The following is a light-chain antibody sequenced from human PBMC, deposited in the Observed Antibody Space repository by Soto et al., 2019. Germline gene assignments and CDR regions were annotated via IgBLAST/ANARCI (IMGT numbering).Light chain of an antibody. CDR3: QSYDSDFVI. J-gene: IGLJ2*01. CDR1: SSNIGAGYD. Sequence: QSVLTQPPSVSGAPGQRVTISCTGSSSNIGAGYDVHWYQQFPGTTPKFLIYGNTNRPSGVPDRFSASKSGTSASLTISGLQTEDEADYYCQSYDSDFVIFGGGTQLTVL. CDR2: GNT. V-gene: IGLV1-40*01.